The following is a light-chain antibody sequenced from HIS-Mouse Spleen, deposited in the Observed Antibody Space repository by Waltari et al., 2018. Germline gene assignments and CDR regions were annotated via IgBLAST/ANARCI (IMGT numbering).Light chain of an antibody. J-gene: IGKJ4*01. V-gene: IGKV3-11*01. CDR3: QQRSNWPPLT. Sequence: LSPGERATLSCRASQSVSSYLAWYQQKPGQAPRLLIYDASNRATGIPARFSGSGSGTDFTLTISSLEPEDFAVYYCQQRSNWPPLTFGGGTKVEIK. CDR1: QSVSSY. CDR2: DAS.